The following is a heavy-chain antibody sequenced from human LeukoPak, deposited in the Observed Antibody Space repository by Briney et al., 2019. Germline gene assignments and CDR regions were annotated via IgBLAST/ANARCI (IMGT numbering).Heavy chain of an antibody. CDR2: IYPGDSDT. J-gene: IGHJ4*02. Sequence: GESLQISCQGSGSSFTSYWIGWVRQLPGKGLEWMGIIYPGDSDTRYSPSFQGQVTISADKSISTAYLQWSSLKASDTAMYYCARSGYSYGYDYWGQGTLVTVSS. D-gene: IGHD5-18*01. CDR3: ARSGYSYGYDY. V-gene: IGHV5-51*01. CDR1: GSSFTSYW.